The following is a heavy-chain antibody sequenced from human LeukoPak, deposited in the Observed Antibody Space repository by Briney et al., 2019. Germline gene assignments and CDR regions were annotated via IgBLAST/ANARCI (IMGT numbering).Heavy chain of an antibody. CDR1: GGSISSSSYY. Sequence: PSETLSLTCTVSGGSISSSSYYWGWIRQPPGKGLEWIGSIYYSGSTYYNPSLKSRVTISVDKSKNQFSLKLSSVTAADTAVYYCARVSTAMVWDYFDYWGQGTLVTVSS. J-gene: IGHJ4*02. CDR2: IYYSGST. D-gene: IGHD5-18*01. CDR3: ARVSTAMVWDYFDY. V-gene: IGHV4-39*07.